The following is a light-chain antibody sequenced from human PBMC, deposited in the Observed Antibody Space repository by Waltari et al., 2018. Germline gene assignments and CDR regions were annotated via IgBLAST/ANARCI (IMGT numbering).Light chain of an antibody. CDR2: GAS. Sequence: DILMTQSPSTLSASVGDRVTITCRASQSINTYLAWYQQKPGKAPKLLIDGASTLESGVPGRFSGTGSGTEFTLTISSLQPDDFATYYCQRYNSYANTFGQGTKVDIK. CDR1: QSINTY. V-gene: IGKV1-5*01. J-gene: IGKJ2*01. CDR3: QRYNSYANT.